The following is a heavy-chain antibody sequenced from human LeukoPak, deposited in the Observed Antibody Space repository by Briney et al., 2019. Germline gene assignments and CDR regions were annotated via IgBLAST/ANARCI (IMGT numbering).Heavy chain of an antibody. CDR3: TREPHDYSNSYYFDY. CDR1: GFTFGDYA. V-gene: IGHV3-49*04. CDR2: IRSKAYGGTT. Sequence: GALRLSCTASGFTFGDYAMSWVRQAPGKGPEWVGFIRSKAYGGTTEYAASVKGRFTISRDDSKSIAYLQMNSLKTEDTAVYYCTREPHDYSNSYYFDYWGQGTLVTVSS. D-gene: IGHD4-11*01. J-gene: IGHJ4*02.